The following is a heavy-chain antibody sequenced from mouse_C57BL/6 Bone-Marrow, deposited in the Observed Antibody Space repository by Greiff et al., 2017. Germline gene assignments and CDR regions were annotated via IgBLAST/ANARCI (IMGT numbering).Heavy chain of an antibody. CDR1: GYTFTSYW. CDR2: IHPNSGST. Sequence: QVQLQQPGAELVKPGASVKLSCKASGYTFTSYWMHWVKQRPGQGLEWIGMIHPNSGSTNYNEKFKSKATLTVDKSSSTAYMQLSSLTSEDSAVYYCARRRLRLYYFDYWGQGTTLTVSS. CDR3: ARRRLRLYYFDY. D-gene: IGHD2-4*01. V-gene: IGHV1-64*01. J-gene: IGHJ2*01.